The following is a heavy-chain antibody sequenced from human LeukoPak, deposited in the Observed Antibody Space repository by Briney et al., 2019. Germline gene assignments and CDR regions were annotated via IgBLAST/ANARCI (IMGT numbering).Heavy chain of an antibody. Sequence: GSLRLSCAASGLTFSSAWMSWVRQSPGKGLEFIGRVHYSGNAIYNPSFRSRVTISIDTSKRHFFLQLKSVTAADTAVYYCATGYNDFRVEGRYFYSWGQGTLVTVSS. CDR1: GLTFSSAW. CDR3: ATGYNDFRVEGRYFYS. D-gene: IGHD4-11*01. CDR2: VHYSGNA. J-gene: IGHJ4*02. V-gene: IGHV4-59*01.